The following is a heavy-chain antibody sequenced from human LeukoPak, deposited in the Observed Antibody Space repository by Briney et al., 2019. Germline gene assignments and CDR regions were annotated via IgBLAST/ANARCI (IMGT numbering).Heavy chain of an antibody. CDR3: TGPEFDY. Sequence: PGGSLRLSCAASGFVFSASALHWVRQASGKGLEWVGRIRSKTNNYATAYGASVSGRFTISRDDSKNTTYLQMSSLKTEDTAVYYCTGPEFDYWGQGTLVTVSS. V-gene: IGHV3-73*01. J-gene: IGHJ4*02. CDR1: GFVFSASA. CDR2: IRSKTNNYAT.